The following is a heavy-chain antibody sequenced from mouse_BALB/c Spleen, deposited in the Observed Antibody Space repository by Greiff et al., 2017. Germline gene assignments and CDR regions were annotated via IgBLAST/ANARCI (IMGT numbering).Heavy chain of an antibody. D-gene: IGHD2-3*01. Sequence: EVQLVESGGDLVKPGGSLKLSCAASGFTFSSYGMSWVRQTPDKRLEWVATISSGGSYTYYPDSVTGRFTISRDNAKNTLYLQMSSLKSEDTAMYYCARHDGYSDYWGQGTTLTVSS. CDR3: ARHDGYSDY. CDR1: GFTFSSYG. CDR2: ISSGGSYT. J-gene: IGHJ2*01. V-gene: IGHV5-6*01.